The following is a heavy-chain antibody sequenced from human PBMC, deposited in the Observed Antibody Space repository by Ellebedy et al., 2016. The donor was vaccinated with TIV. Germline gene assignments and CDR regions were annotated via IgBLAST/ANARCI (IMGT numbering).Heavy chain of an antibody. V-gene: IGHV5-10-1*01. CDR3: TGGIAAPNSPLWGN. CDR1: GYRFTSYW. Sequence: PGGSLRLSCRISGYRFTSYWVNWVRQMPGKGLEWMGRIDPSDSSTKYSLSFQGHVTISTDKSLNTAYLQWSSLKASDTAMYYCTGGIAAPNSPLWGNWGQGTPVTVSS. CDR2: IDPSDSST. J-gene: IGHJ4*02. D-gene: IGHD6-13*01.